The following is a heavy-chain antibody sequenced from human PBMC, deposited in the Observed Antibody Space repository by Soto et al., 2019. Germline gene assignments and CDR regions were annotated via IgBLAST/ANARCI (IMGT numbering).Heavy chain of an antibody. CDR1: GYTFTNYY. V-gene: IGHV1-46*01. CDR3: ARVLTSSSGWFNFDY. CDR2: INPSGGST. J-gene: IGHJ4*02. D-gene: IGHD6-19*01. Sequence: QVQLVQSGAEVTKPGTSVKVSCKASGYTFTNYYLHWVRQAPGQGLEWMGVINPSGGSTTYAQEFQGRLTVSRDTSTSTVYMELSSLRSEDTAVYYCARVLTSSSGWFNFDYWGQGTLVTVSS.